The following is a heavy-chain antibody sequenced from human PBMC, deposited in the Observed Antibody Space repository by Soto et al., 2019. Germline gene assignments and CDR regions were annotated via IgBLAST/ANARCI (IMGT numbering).Heavy chain of an antibody. D-gene: IGHD3-3*01. CDR3: ATPGGYYDFWSGYYTGRYFDY. CDR2: ISAYNGNT. Sequence: ASVKVSCKASGYTFTSYGISWVRQAPGQGLEWMGWISAYNGNTNYAQKLQGRVTMTTDTSTSTAYMELRSLRSDDTAVYYCATPGGYYDFWSGYYTGRYFDYWGQGTLVTVSS. CDR1: GYTFTSYG. V-gene: IGHV1-18*04. J-gene: IGHJ4*02.